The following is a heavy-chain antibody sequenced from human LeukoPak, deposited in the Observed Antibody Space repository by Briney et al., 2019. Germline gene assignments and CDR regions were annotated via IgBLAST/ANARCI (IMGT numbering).Heavy chain of an antibody. J-gene: IGHJ6*03. CDR2: IRYDGSNK. CDR1: GFTFSSYG. D-gene: IGHD1-1*01. Sequence: GGSLRLSCAASGFTFSSYGMHWVRQAPGKGLEWVAFIRYDGSNKYYADSVKGRFTISRDNSKNTLYLQMNSLRAEDTAVYYCAKDSGAWARRYYYYMDVWGKGTTVTVSS. V-gene: IGHV3-30*02. CDR3: AKDSGAWARRYYYYMDV.